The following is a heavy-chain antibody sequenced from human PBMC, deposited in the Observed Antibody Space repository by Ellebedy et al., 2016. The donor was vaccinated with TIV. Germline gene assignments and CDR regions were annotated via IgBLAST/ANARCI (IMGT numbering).Heavy chain of an antibody. CDR1: GFTFSDYG. J-gene: IGHJ4*02. D-gene: IGHD3-22*01. Sequence: GESLKISCAASGFTFSDYGMHWVRQAPGKGLEWVAFIRYDGSNKYYADSVKGRFTISRDNSKNTLYLRMNSLRAEDTAVYYCAKFPYYNDSSGYSFWGQGTLVTVSS. CDR2: IRYDGSNK. V-gene: IGHV3-30*02. CDR3: AKFPYYNDSSGYSF.